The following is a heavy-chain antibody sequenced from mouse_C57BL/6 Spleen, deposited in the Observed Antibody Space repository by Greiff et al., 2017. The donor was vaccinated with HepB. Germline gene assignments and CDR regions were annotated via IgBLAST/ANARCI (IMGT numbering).Heavy chain of an antibody. CDR3: ARDRYYFDY. D-gene: IGHD1-1*01. CDR2: ISDGGSYT. Sequence: QVVESGGGLVKPGGSLKLSCAASGFTFSSYAMSWVRQTPEKRLEWVATISDGGSYTYYPDNVKGRFTISRDNAKNNLYLQMSHLKSEDTAMYYCARDRYYFDYWGQGTTLTVSS. V-gene: IGHV5-4*01. CDR1: GFTFSSYA. J-gene: IGHJ2*01.